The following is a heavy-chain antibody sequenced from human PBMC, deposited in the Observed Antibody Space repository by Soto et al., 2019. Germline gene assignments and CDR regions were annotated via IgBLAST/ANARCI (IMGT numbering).Heavy chain of an antibody. Sequence: GGSLSLSCAASGFTFSSYAISWFRQSPGKGLEWVSAISGSGGSTYYADSVKGRFTISRDNSKNTLYLQMNSPRAEDTAVYYCAKNRKLGMLAYYYGMDVWGQGTTVTVSS. J-gene: IGHJ6*02. D-gene: IGHD7-27*01. CDR3: AKNRKLGMLAYYYGMDV. CDR1: GFTFSSYA. V-gene: IGHV3-23*01. CDR2: ISGSGGST.